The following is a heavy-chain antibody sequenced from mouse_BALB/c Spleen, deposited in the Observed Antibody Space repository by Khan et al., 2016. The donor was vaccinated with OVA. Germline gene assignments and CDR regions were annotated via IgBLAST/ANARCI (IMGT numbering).Heavy chain of an antibody. CDR2: ISYSGNN. D-gene: IGHD2-4*01. CDR1: GYSITSEYT. Sequence: EVQLQESGPGLVKPSQSLSLTCTVTGYSITSEYTWNWIRQFPGNKLEWMGFISYSGNNRYNPSLKSRISITRDTSKNPIFTQFNSVTSEDTATCYCTRKDYYDYDPFPYWGQGTLVTVAA. V-gene: IGHV3-2*02. CDR3: TRKDYYDYDPFPY. J-gene: IGHJ3*01.